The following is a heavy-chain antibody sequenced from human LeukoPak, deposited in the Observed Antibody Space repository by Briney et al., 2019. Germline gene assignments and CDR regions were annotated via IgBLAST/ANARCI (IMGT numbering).Heavy chain of an antibody. Sequence: SGRSLRLSCAASGFTFSSYAMHWVRQAAGKGLEWVAVISYDGSNKYYADSVKGRFTISRDKSKNTLYLQMNSLRAEDTAVYYCARDSGSHLSFDYWGQGTLVTVSS. CDR1: GFTFSSYA. CDR3: ARDSGSHLSFDY. V-gene: IGHV3-30-3*01. CDR2: ISYDGSNK. J-gene: IGHJ4*02. D-gene: IGHD1-26*01.